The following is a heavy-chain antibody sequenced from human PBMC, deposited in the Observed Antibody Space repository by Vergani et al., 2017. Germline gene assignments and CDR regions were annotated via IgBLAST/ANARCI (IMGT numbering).Heavy chain of an antibody. J-gene: IGHJ3*02. D-gene: IGHD3-10*01. V-gene: IGHV4-61*02. Sequence: QVQLQESGPGLVKPSQTLSLTCTVYGDSISSGSYYWSWIRQPAGKGLEWIGRIYASGSTNYNPSLKSRVTISVDTSKNQFSLKLSSVTAADTAVYYCARDRGEDDAFDIWGQGTMVTVSS. CDR2: IYASGST. CDR1: GDSISSGSYY. CDR3: ARDRGEDDAFDI.